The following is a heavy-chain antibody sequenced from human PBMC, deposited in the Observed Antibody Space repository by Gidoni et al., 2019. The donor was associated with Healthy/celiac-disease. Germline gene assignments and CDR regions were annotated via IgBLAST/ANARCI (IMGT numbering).Heavy chain of an antibody. CDR3: ARPTTVTMPDAFDI. CDR2: IYYSGNT. V-gene: IGHV4-39*01. D-gene: IGHD4-17*01. Sequence: QLQLQESGPGLVKPSETLSLTCTVSGGSISSSSYYCGWIRQPPGKGLEWIGNIYYSGNTYYNPSLKSRVTISVDTSKNQFSLKLSSVTAADTAVYYCARPTTVTMPDAFDIWGQGTMVTVSS. J-gene: IGHJ3*02. CDR1: GGSISSSSYY.